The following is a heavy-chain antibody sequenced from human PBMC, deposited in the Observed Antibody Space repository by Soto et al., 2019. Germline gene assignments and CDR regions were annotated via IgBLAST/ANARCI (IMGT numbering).Heavy chain of an antibody. CDR2: IYWDDDK. D-gene: IGHD3-3*01. CDR1: GFSLSTSGVG. J-gene: IGHJ5*02. CDR3: APQKLRFHECWFDP. V-gene: IGHV2-5*02. Sequence: QITLKESGPTLVKPTQTLTLTCTFSGFSLSTSGVGVGWIRQPPGKALEWLALIYWDDDKRYSPSLKSRLTIPKDTSKNQVVLTMTNMDPVDTATYYCAPQKLRFHECWFDPWGQGTLVTVSS.